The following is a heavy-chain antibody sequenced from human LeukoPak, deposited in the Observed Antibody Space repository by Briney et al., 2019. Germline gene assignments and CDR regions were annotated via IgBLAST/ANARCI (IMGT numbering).Heavy chain of an antibody. CDR3: VREGVEYCDSPYYFDY. CDR2: ISTYNGNT. J-gene: IGHJ4*02. D-gene: IGHD4-17*01. CDR1: GYTFTSYG. Sequence: ASVKVSCRASGYTFTSYGISWVRQAPGQGLEWMGWISTYNGNTKYAQKVQGRVTMIRDTSTSAAYMDLRSLRSDDTAVYYCVREGVEYCDSPYYFDYWGQGTLVTVSS. V-gene: IGHV1-18*01.